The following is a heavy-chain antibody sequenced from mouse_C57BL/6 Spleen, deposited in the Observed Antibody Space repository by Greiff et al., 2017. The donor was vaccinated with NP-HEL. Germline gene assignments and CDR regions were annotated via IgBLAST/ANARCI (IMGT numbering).Heavy chain of an antibody. J-gene: IGHJ2*01. CDR3: ARYYGSSYFDY. CDR2: IDPSDSYT. CDR1: GYTFTSYW. V-gene: IGHV1-69*01. Sequence: QVQLQQPGAELVMPGASVKLSCKASGYTFTSYWMHWVKQRPGQGLEWIGEIDPSDSYTNYNQKFKGQSTLTVDKSSSTAYMQLSSLTSEDSAVYYCARYYGSSYFDYWGQGTTLTVSS. D-gene: IGHD1-1*01.